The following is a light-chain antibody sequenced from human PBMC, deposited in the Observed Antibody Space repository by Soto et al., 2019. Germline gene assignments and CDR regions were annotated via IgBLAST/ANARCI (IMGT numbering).Light chain of an antibody. CDR3: QQYGSSSIT. CDR1: QSVSSSY. J-gene: IGKJ5*01. Sequence: IVLTQSPGTLSLSPGERATLSCRASQSVSSSYLAWYQQKPGQAPRLLIYGASSRATGIPDRFSGSGSGADFTLTISRLEPEDFAVYYCQQYGSSSITFGQGTRLRL. CDR2: GAS. V-gene: IGKV3-20*01.